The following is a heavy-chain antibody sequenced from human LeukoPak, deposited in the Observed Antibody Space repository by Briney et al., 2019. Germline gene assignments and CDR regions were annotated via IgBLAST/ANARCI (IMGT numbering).Heavy chain of an antibody. J-gene: IGHJ4*02. D-gene: IGHD3-22*01. CDR1: GYTFTRYE. Sequence: ASVKVSCKASGYTFTRYEISWVRQAPGQGLEWMGWINPNSGGTNYAQKFQGWVTMTRDTSISTAYMELSRLRSDDAAVYYCARGGPYYYDSSGYTYYFDYWGQGTLVTVSS. V-gene: IGHV1-2*04. CDR2: INPNSGGT. CDR3: ARGGPYYYDSSGYTYYFDY.